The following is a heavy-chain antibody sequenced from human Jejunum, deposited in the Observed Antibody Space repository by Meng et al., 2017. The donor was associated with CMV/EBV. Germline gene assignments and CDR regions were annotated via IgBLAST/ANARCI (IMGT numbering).Heavy chain of an antibody. CDR1: TFSSYE. D-gene: IGHD2-2*02. J-gene: IGHJ6*02. V-gene: IGHV3-48*03. CDR3: ARDMRYQLLYFCYGMDV. Sequence: TFSSYERNWVRQAPGKGLEWVSYIISSGSTIYYAASVKGRFTISRDNAKNSLYLQMNSLRAEDTAVYYCARDMRYQLLYFCYGMDVWGQGTTVTVSS. CDR2: IISSGSTI.